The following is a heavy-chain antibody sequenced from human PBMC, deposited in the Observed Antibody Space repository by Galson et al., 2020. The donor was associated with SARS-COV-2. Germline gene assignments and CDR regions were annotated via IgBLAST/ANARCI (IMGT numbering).Heavy chain of an antibody. CDR3: TRCSSWYGWFDP. J-gene: IGHJ5*02. D-gene: IGHD6-13*01. CDR1: GGSISSSSYY. Sequence: SETLSLTCTVSGGSISSSSYYWGWIRQPPGKGLEWIGNGYFGGTTSSNPSLKSRVTISVDTSKNQFSLKLRSVTAADTAVYYCTRCSSWYGWFDPWGQGTLVTVSS. CDR2: GYFGGTT. V-gene: IGHV4-39*01.